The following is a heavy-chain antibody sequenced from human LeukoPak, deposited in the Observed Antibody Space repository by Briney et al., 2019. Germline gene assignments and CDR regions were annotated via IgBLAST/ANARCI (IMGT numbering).Heavy chain of an antibody. CDR3: ATKDLFGDYFDY. V-gene: IGHV4-39*01. J-gene: IGHJ4*02. Sequence: SETLSLTCTVSGGSISSSGYYWGRIRQPPGKGLEWIGSIYYSGSTYYNPSLKSRVTISVDTSKNQFSLKLSSVTAADTAVYYCATKDLFGDYFDYWGQGTLVTVSS. D-gene: IGHD3-10*01. CDR1: GGSISSSGYY. CDR2: IYYSGST.